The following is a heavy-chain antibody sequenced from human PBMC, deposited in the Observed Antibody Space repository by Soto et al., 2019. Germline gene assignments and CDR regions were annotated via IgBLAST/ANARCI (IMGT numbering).Heavy chain of an antibody. CDR3: AKGGGDSLRYGMDV. J-gene: IGHJ6*02. CDR2: IWYDGSNK. D-gene: IGHD2-21*02. V-gene: IGHV3-33*06. CDR1: GFTFSSYG. Sequence: PGGSLRLSCAASGFTFSSYGMHWVRQAPGKGLEWVAVIWYDGSNKYYADSVKGRFTISRGNSKTTLYLQMDSLRAEDTAVYYCAKGGGDSLRYGMDVWGQGTTVTVSS.